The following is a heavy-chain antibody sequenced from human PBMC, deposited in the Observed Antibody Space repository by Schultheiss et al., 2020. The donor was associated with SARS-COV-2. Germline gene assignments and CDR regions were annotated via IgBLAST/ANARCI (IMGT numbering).Heavy chain of an antibody. CDR1: GDTFSSYA. J-gene: IGHJ6*02. CDR3: AREGAAGTWATYGMDV. Sequence: SVKVSCKASGDTFSSYAISWVRQAPGQGLEWMGGIIPIFGTANYAQKFQGRVTITADESTSTAYMELSSLRSEDTAVYYCAREGAAGTWATYGMDVWGQGTTVTVSS. V-gene: IGHV1-69*13. CDR2: IIPIFGTA. D-gene: IGHD6-13*01.